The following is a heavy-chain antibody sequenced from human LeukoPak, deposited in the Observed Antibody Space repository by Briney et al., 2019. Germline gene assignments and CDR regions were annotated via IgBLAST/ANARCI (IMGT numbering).Heavy chain of an antibody. J-gene: IGHJ4*02. V-gene: IGHV1-69*13. CDR2: IIPIFGTA. Sequence: ASVKVSCKASGGTFSSYAISWVRQAPGQGLEWMGGIIPIFGTANYAQKFQGRVTITADESTSTAYMELSSLRSDDTAVYYCATGIAVAAPFDYWGQGTLVTVSS. CDR1: GGTFSSYA. CDR3: ATGIAVAAPFDY. D-gene: IGHD6-19*01.